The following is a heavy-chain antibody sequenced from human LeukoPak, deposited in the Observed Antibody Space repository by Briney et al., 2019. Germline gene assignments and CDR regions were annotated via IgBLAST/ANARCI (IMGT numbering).Heavy chain of an antibody. CDR2: IYTRGTT. V-gene: IGHV4-4*07. Sequence: SETLSLTCTVSGASLSSDHWTWIRQPAGKGLEWIGRIYTRGTTNYSPALKSRVTMSVGTSKNQFSLKLSSVTAADTAVYYCARRFCSGTTCLHFDYWGQGMLVTVS. D-gene: IGHD2-2*01. CDR3: ARRFCSGTTCLHFDY. J-gene: IGHJ4*02. CDR1: GASLSSDH.